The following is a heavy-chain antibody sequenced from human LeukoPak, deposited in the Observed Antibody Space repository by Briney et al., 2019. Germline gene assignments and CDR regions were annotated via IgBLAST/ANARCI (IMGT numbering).Heavy chain of an antibody. CDR3: ARGSEPDYYYYMDV. CDR1: GYTFTGYY. CDR2: INPNSGGT. V-gene: IGHV1-2*02. D-gene: IGHD1-14*01. J-gene: IGHJ6*03. Sequence: ASVKVSCKASGYTFTGYYMHWVRQAPGQGLEWMGWINPNSGGTNYAQKFQGRVTMTRDTSISTAYMELSRLRSDDTAVYYCARGSEPDYYYYMDVWGKGTTVTVSS.